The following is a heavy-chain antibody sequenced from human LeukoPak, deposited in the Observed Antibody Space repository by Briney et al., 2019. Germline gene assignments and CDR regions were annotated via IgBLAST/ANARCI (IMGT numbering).Heavy chain of an antibody. CDR1: GFTFDDYA. CDR2: ISWDGGST. CDR3: AKAGTIFGRVYYMDV. J-gene: IGHJ6*03. Sequence: GGSLRLSCAASGFTFDDYAMHWVRQAPGKGLEWVSLISWDGGSTYYADSVKGRFTISRDNSKNSLYLQMNSLRAEDTALYYCAKAGTIFGRVYYMDVWGKGTTVTVSS. V-gene: IGHV3-43D*03. D-gene: IGHD3-3*01.